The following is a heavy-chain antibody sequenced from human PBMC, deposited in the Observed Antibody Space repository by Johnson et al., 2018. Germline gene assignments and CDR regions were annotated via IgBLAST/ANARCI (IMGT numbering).Heavy chain of an antibody. Sequence: VQLLETGGGVVQPGRSLRLSCAASGFTFSNYVMHWVRQAPGKGLEWVSVISYDGSAKYYADSVKGRFTISRDNSMNTLYLQVNSLRAEDTALYSCARAPASGHYDAAFDIWGQGTTVTVSS. V-gene: IGHV3-30-3*01. J-gene: IGHJ3*02. CDR1: GFTFSNYV. CDR2: ISYDGSAK. CDR3: ARAPASGHYDAAFDI. D-gene: IGHD5-12*01.